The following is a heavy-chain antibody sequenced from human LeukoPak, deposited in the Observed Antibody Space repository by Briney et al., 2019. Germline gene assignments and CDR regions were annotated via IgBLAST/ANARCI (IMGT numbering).Heavy chain of an antibody. V-gene: IGHV3-9*01. Sequence: PGGSLRLSCAASGFTFDDYAMHWVRQAPGKGLEWVSGISWNSGSIGYADSVKGRFTISRANAKNSLYLQMNSLRAEDTAVYYCAKDITFGGVILYDAFDIWGQGTMVTVSS. CDR3: AKDITFGGVILYDAFDI. CDR2: ISWNSGSI. J-gene: IGHJ3*02. CDR1: GFTFDDYA. D-gene: IGHD3-16*02.